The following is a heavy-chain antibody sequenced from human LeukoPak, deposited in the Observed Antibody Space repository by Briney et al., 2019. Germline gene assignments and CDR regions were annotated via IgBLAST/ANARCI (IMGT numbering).Heavy chain of an antibody. J-gene: IGHJ4*02. CDR3: ARSPYYYDSPYYFDY. Sequence: SETLSLTCTVSGGSIGSYYWSWIRQPPGKGLEWIGYIYYSGSTNYNPSLKSRVTISVDTSKNQFSLKLSSVTAADTAVYYCARSPYYYDSPYYFDYWGQGTLVTVSS. CDR2: IYYSGST. CDR1: GGSIGSYY. V-gene: IGHV4-59*01. D-gene: IGHD3-22*01.